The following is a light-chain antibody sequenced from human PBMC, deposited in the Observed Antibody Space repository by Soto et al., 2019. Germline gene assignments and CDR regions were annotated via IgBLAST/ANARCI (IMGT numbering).Light chain of an antibody. CDR2: EVN. CDR1: SSDIGGYNS. V-gene: IGLV2-8*01. CDR3: SSYAGGIKWV. J-gene: IGLJ3*02. Sequence: QSVLTQPPSASGSPGQSVTISCTGTSSDIGGYNSVSWYQQHPGKAPRLMIYEVNKRPSGVPDRFSGSKSGYTASLTVSGLQTEDEADYYCSSYAGGIKWVFGGGTKLTVL.